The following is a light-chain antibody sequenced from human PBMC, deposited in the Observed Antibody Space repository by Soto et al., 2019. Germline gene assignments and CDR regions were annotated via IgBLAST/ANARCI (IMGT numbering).Light chain of an antibody. CDR1: SSDVGGYNY. CDR2: EVS. V-gene: IGLV2-8*01. Sequence: QSALTQPPSASGSPGQSVTISCTGTSSDVGGYNYVSWYQQHPGKAPKLMIYEVSKRPSGVPDRFSGSKSGNTASLTVSGLQAEDEADYYCSSYAGRGGVVFGGGTKLTVL. J-gene: IGLJ2*01. CDR3: SSYAGRGGVV.